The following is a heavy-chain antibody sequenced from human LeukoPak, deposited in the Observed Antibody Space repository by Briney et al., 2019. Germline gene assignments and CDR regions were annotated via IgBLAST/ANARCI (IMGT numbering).Heavy chain of an antibody. CDR2: FSGSGAQT. D-gene: IGHD5-12*01. J-gene: IGHJ6*02. CDR1: GFRFSDYA. Sequence: GGSLRLSRAATGFRFSDYAMTWVRQAPGKGLEWVSAFSGSGAQTFYADSVKGRFTISRDNSRNTLFLQMNSLRAEDTAIYYCAKSIRVDMVATTDYYYYAMDVWGRGTKVTVSS. CDR3: AKSIRVDMVATTDYYYYAMDV. V-gene: IGHV3-23*01.